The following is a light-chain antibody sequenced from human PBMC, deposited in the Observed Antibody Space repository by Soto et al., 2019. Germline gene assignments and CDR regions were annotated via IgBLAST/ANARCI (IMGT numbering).Light chain of an antibody. V-gene: IGKV3-11*01. CDR2: DAS. Sequence: EIVLTQSPFTLSLSPGERVTLSCRASQSFSSYLAWYQQKPGQAPRLLIYDASNRATGIPARFSGSGSGTDFTLTISSLEPEDFAVYYCQQRSNWPPMYTFGQGTKLEIK. CDR1: QSFSSY. J-gene: IGKJ2*01. CDR3: QQRSNWPPMYT.